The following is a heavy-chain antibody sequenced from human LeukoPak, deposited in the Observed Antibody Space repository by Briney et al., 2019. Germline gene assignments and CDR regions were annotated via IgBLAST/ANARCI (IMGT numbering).Heavy chain of an antibody. V-gene: IGHV1-8*01. CDR3: ARGRPRTYYDFWSGYINWFDP. D-gene: IGHD3-3*01. J-gene: IGHJ5*02. CDR1: GYTFTSYD. Sequence: ASVKVSCKASGYTFTSYDINWVRQATGQGLEWMGWMNPNSGNTGYAQKFQGRVTMTRNTSISTAYMELSSLRSEDTAVYYCARGRPRTYYDFWSGYINWFDPWGQGTLVTVSS. CDR2: MNPNSGNT.